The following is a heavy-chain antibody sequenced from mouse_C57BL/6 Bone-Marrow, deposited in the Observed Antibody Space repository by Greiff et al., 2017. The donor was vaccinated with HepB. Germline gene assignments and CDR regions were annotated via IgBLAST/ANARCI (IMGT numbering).Heavy chain of an antibody. J-gene: IGHJ2*01. CDR1: GYEFSGSW. Sequence: VQLQQSGPELVKPGASVKISCKASGYEFSGSWMNWVKRGPGKGLEWIGRIYPGDGDTNYNGKLKGKATLTADKSSSTAYLQLSSLTSEDSAVYFCARERYYGSSYRNYFDYWGQGTTLTVSS. V-gene: IGHV1-82*01. D-gene: IGHD1-1*01. CDR3: ARERYYGSSYRNYFDY. CDR2: IYPGDGDT.